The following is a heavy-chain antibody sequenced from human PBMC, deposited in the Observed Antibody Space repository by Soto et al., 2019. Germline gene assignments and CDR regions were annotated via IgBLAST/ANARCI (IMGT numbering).Heavy chain of an antibody. CDR2: ISSSSSPI. CDR1: GFTFSSYS. V-gene: IGHV3-21*06. J-gene: IGHJ3*02. CDR3: VRGGRGYTRDDVFDI. Sequence: EVQLVESGGGLVKAGGSLRLSCVDSGFTFSSYSMNWVRQAPGKGLEWVSSISSSSSPIFYADSLKGRFTISRDNAKNSLYLQMNSLRAEDTAVYYCVRGGRGYTRDDVFDIWGQGTMVTVSS. D-gene: IGHD2-2*02.